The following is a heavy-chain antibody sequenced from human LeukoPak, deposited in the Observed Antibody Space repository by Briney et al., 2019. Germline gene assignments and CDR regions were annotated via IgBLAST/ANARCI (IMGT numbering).Heavy chain of an antibody. Sequence: PSETLSLTCTVSGGSISSGDYYWSWIRQPPGKGLEWIGYIYYSGSTYYNPSLKSRVTISVDTSKNQFSLKLSSVTAADTAVYYCARDPFRGVSFDYWGQGTLVTVSS. J-gene: IGHJ4*02. D-gene: IGHD3-10*01. CDR2: IYYSGST. CDR1: GGSISSGDYY. V-gene: IGHV4-30-4*01. CDR3: ARDPFRGVSFDY.